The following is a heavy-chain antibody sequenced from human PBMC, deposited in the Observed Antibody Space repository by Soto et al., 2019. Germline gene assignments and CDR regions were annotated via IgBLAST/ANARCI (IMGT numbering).Heavy chain of an antibody. V-gene: IGHV1-3*01. J-gene: IGHJ4*02. CDR1: GYTFTSYA. CDR3: ARDMGFGLSDY. D-gene: IGHD3-10*01. CDR2: INAGNGNT. Sequence: ASVKVSCKASGYTFTSYAMHWVRQAPGQRLEWMGWINAGNGNTKYSQRFQGRVTITRDTSASTAYMELSSLRSEDTAVYYCARDMGFGLSDYWGQGTLVTVSS.